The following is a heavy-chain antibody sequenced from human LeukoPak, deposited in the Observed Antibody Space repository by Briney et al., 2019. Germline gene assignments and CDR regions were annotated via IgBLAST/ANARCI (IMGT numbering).Heavy chain of an antibody. D-gene: IGHD3-10*01. CDR3: ALPYYGSGSLNWFDP. V-gene: IGHV1-69*02. Sequence: GASVKVSCKASGGTFSSYTISWVRQAPGQGLEWMGRIIPILGIANYAQKFQGRVTITADKSTSTAYMELSSLRSEDTAVYYCALPYYGSGSLNWFDPWGQGTLSPSPQ. CDR1: GGTFSSYT. J-gene: IGHJ5*02. CDR2: IIPILGIA.